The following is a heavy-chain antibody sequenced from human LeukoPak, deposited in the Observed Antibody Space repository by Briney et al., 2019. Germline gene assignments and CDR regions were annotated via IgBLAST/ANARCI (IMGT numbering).Heavy chain of an antibody. J-gene: IGHJ4*02. Sequence: ASVKVSCKASGYTFTGYYMHWVRQAPGQGLEWMGVINPSGGSTRNAQKFRGRVTMTRDTSTSTVYMELSSLRSEDTAVYYCARGGIVGATTRYYFDYWGQGTLVTVSS. V-gene: IGHV1-46*01. CDR1: GYTFTGYY. CDR2: INPSGGST. D-gene: IGHD1-26*01. CDR3: ARGGIVGATTRYYFDY.